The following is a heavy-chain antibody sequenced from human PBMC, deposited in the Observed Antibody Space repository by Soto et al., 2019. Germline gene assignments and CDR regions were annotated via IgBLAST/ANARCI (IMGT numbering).Heavy chain of an antibody. V-gene: IGHV3-74*01. CDR1: GFTFSSYW. J-gene: IGHJ4*02. Sequence: PGGSLRLSCAASGFTFSSYWMHWVRQAPGKGLVWVSRINSDGSSTSYADSVKGRFTISRDNAKNTLYLQMNSLRAEDTAVYYCARVAVYYYDSSGYYIDYWGQGTLVTVSS. D-gene: IGHD3-22*01. CDR3: ARVAVYYYDSSGYYIDY. CDR2: INSDGSST.